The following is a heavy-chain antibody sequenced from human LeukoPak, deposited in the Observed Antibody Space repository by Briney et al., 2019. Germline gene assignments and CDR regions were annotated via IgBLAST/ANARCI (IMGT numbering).Heavy chain of an antibody. CDR3: ASRNDILTGYVFDF. J-gene: IGHJ4*02. CDR2: IYYSGST. V-gene: IGHV4-39*01. D-gene: IGHD3-9*01. Sequence: SETLSLTCTVSGDSVSSSIYYWGWIRQPPGQGLEWIGSIYYSGSTSYNPSLKSRVTISVDTSKSQFSLKLTSVTAADTAVYYCASRNDILTGYVFDFWGQGTLVTVSS. CDR1: GDSVSSSIYY.